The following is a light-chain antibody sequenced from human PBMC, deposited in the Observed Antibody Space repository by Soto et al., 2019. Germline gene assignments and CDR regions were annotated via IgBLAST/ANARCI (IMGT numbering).Light chain of an antibody. CDR3: GTWDSSLRDVV. J-gene: IGLJ2*01. Sequence: QSVLTQPPSVSAAPGQKVTISCSGSSSNIGNNYVSWYQQLPGTAPKLLIYDNNKRPSGIPDRFSGSKSGTSATLGITGLQTEDEADYYCGTWDSSLRDVVFGGGTKVTVL. V-gene: IGLV1-51*01. CDR1: SSNIGNNY. CDR2: DNN.